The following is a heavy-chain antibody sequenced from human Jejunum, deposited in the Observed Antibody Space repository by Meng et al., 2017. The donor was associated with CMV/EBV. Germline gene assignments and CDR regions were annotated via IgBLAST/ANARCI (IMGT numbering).Heavy chain of an antibody. D-gene: IGHD3-3*02. CDR3: ARAHDSISNPYFDF. J-gene: IGHJ4*02. CDR1: GGSFRSYA. CDR2: IVPLLGTV. V-gene: IGHV1-69*05. Sequence: SGGSFRSYAISWVRPAPGHGLEWMGGIVPLLGTVNYAQQFQGSITITTDESTSTGYMELSSLRSEDTAVYYCARAHDSISNPYFDFWGQGTLVTVSS.